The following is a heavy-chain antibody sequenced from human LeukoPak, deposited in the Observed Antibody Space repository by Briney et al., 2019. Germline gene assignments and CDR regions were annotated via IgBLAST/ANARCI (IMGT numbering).Heavy chain of an antibody. J-gene: IGHJ6*03. D-gene: IGHD3-22*01. CDR3: ARGWTNYDSYYYYMDV. CDR1: GGSFTNFF. V-gene: IGHV4-34*01. CDR2: INYSGST. Sequence: SETLSLTCTVFGGSFTNFFWTWIRQSPGKGLEWIGEINYSGSTDYNASLKGRVTISVDTSKDQFSLKLTSVTAADTAVYYCARGWTNYDSYYYYMDVWGNGTTVTVSS.